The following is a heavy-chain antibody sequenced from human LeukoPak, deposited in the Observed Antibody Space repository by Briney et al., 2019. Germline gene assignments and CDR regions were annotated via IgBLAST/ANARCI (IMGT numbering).Heavy chain of an antibody. V-gene: IGHV3-23*01. CDR2: ISGSGDST. J-gene: IGHJ6*02. Sequence: GGSLRLSCAASGFTFNSYAMSWVRQAPGKGLEWVSTISGSGDSTYSADSVKGRFTISRDNSKNMLYLSMNSLKAEDTAIYYCAKGLPGYSSNLDAWGQGTTVTVSS. CDR3: AKGLPGYSSNLDA. CDR1: GFTFNSYA. D-gene: IGHD6-13*01.